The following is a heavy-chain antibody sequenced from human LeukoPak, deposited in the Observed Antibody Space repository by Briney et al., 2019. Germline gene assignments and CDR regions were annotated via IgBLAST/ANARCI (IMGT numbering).Heavy chain of an antibody. Sequence: ASVKVSCKASGYSFTAFYIHWVRQAPGQGLAWMGWIHPRSGETNYAYKFRGRVTMTRDTSISTTYMDLGSLGSDDTAVYYCARDGDYGTGSYYRGFFDYWGQGTLVTVSS. V-gene: IGHV1-2*07. CDR3: ARDGDYGTGSYYRGFFDY. J-gene: IGHJ4*02. CDR1: GYSFTAFY. CDR2: IHPRSGET. D-gene: IGHD3-10*01.